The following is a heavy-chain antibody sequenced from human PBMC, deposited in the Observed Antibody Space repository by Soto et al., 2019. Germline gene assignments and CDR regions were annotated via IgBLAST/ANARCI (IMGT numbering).Heavy chain of an antibody. Sequence: QVQLVESGGGVVQPGGALRLSCAASGFTFSSTGMHWVRQAPGKGLAWVAVISHDGGNKYYGDSVKGRFTISRDNSKNTLYLQMNSLRADDTAVYYCAKDWGIAVAAHWGQGTLVTVSS. CDR2: ISHDGGNK. V-gene: IGHV3-30*18. D-gene: IGHD6-19*01. CDR3: AKDWGIAVAAH. CDR1: GFTFSSTG. J-gene: IGHJ4*02.